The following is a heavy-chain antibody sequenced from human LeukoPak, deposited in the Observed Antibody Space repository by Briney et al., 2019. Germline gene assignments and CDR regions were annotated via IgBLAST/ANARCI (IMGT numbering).Heavy chain of an antibody. Sequence: GASVKVSCKASGYTFTGYYMHWVRQAPGQGLEWMGWINPNSGGTNYAQKFQGRVTMTRDTSISTAYMELSRLRSDDTAVYYCARPDCSGGSCYGGGDAFDIWGQGTMVTVSS. D-gene: IGHD2-15*01. J-gene: IGHJ3*02. CDR2: INPNSGGT. V-gene: IGHV1-2*02. CDR3: ARPDCSGGSCYGGGDAFDI. CDR1: GYTFTGYY.